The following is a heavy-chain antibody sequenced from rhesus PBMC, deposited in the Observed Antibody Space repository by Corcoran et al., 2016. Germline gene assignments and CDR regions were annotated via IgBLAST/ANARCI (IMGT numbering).Heavy chain of an antibody. CDR2: IIWRCGST. CDR3: ARESGSGYFDY. CDR1: GFTFDDYA. J-gene: IGHJ4*01. V-gene: IGHV3-201*01. D-gene: IGHD2-33*01. Sequence: EVQLVESGGGVVQPGGSLRLSCAASGFTFDDYALHWVRQAPGKGLEWVSGIIWRCGSTYYADSVKVQFTISRDNAKNSLYLQMGSLIAEDTALYYCARESGSGYFDYWGQGVLVTVSS.